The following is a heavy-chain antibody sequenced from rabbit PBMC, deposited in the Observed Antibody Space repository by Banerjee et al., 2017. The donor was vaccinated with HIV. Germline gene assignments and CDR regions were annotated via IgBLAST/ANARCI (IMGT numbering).Heavy chain of an antibody. CDR1: GFDFSSYYM. J-gene: IGHJ4*01. Sequence: QEQLKESGGGLVQPGGSLKLSCKASGFDFSSYYMNWVRQAPGKGLEWIGYIDPVFDTTYYASWVNGRFTISKTSSTTVTLQMTSLTAADTATYFCATGTDNDDFTWWGPGTLVTVS. D-gene: IGHD2-1*01. CDR3: ATGTDNDDFTW. V-gene: IGHV1S39*01. CDR2: IDPVFDTT.